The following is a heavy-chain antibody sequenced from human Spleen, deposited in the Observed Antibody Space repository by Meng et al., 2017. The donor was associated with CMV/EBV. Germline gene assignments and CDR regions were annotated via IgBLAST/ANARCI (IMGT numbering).Heavy chain of an antibody. Sequence: GESLKISCAVSGFTFSRYRMNWVRQAPGKGLEWVSSITSTSRNIYYADSVKGRFTISRDNSKNTLYLQMNSLRAEDTAVYYCAKDLDSSSWYGDAFDIWGQGAMVTVSS. J-gene: IGHJ3*02. CDR2: ITSTSRNI. D-gene: IGHD6-13*01. V-gene: IGHV3-21*01. CDR1: GFTFSRYR. CDR3: AKDLDSSSWYGDAFDI.